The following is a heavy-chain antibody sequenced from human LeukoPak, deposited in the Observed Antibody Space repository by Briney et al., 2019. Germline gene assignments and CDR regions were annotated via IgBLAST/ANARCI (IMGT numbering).Heavy chain of an antibody. CDR3: ARDLGIAAAAYFDY. CDR1: GYSISSGYY. V-gene: IGHV4-38-2*02. D-gene: IGHD6-13*01. J-gene: IGHJ4*02. Sequence: PSETLSLTCTVSGYSISSGYYWGWIRQPPGKGLEWIGSIYHSGSTYYNPSLKSRVTISVDTSKNQFSLKLSSVTAADTAVHYCARDLGIAAAAYFDYWGQGTLVTVSS. CDR2: IYHSGST.